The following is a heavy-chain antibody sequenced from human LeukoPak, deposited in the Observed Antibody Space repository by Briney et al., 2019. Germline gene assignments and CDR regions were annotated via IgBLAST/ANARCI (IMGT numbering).Heavy chain of an antibody. Sequence: SETLSLTCTVSGGSISSYYWSCIRQPPGKGLEWIGYIYYSGSTNYNPSLKSRVTISVDTSKNLCSLKLSSVAAADTAVYYCARESRLGYFDYWGQGTLVTVSS. J-gene: IGHJ4*02. CDR2: IYYSGST. CDR3: ARESRLGYFDY. CDR1: GGSISSYY. V-gene: IGHV4-59*01. D-gene: IGHD2-2*01.